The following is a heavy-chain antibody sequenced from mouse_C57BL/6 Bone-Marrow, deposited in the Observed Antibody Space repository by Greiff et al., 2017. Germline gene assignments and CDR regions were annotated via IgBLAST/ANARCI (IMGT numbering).Heavy chain of an antibody. CDR1: GYSITSDY. CDR3: ARVEDYYYGSSYWYFDV. Sequence: EVKLQQSGPGLAKPSQTLSLTCSVTGYSITSDYWNWIRKFPGNKLEYMGYLSYSGSTYYNPSLKSRISITRDTSKNQYYLQLNSVTTEDTATYYCARVEDYYYGSSYWYFDVWGTGTTVTVSS. V-gene: IGHV3-8*01. D-gene: IGHD1-1*01. J-gene: IGHJ1*03. CDR2: LSYSGST.